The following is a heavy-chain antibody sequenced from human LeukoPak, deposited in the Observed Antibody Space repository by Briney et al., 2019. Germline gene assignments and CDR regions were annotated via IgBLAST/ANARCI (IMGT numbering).Heavy chain of an antibody. D-gene: IGHD5-12*01. V-gene: IGHV4-34*01. Sequence: SETLSLTCAVYGGSFSGYYWSWIRQPPGKGLEWIGEINHSGSANYNPSLKSRVTISVDTSKNQFSLKLSSVTAADTAVYYCARGGYSGYYRYYGMDVWGQGTTVTVSS. CDR2: INHSGSA. CDR1: GGSFSGYY. CDR3: ARGGYSGYYRYYGMDV. J-gene: IGHJ6*02.